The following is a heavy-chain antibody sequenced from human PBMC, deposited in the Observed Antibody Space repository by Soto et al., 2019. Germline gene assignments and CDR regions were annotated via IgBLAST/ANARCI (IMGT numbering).Heavy chain of an antibody. D-gene: IGHD6-19*01. CDR2: IYYSGST. CDR3: AISQSSSGWYKFDY. Sequence: QVQLQESGPGLVKPSETLSLTCTVSGGSISSYYWSWIRQPPGKGLEWIGYIYYSGSTNYNPSLKSRVTISVDTSKNQFSLKLSSVTAADTAVYYCAISQSSSGWYKFDYWGQGTLVTVSS. J-gene: IGHJ4*02. CDR1: GGSISSYY. V-gene: IGHV4-59*01.